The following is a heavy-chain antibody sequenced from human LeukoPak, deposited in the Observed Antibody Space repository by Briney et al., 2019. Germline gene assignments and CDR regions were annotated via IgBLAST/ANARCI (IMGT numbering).Heavy chain of an antibody. V-gene: IGHV3-30*02. CDR2: IRYDGSNK. CDR1: GFTFSSYV. CDR3: AKGGGYEAQYYYYYLDV. D-gene: IGHD5-12*01. Sequence: GGSLRLSCAASGFTFSSYVMHWVRQAPGKGLEWVAFIRYDGSNKYYADSVKGRFTISRDNSKNTLYLQMKSLRAEDTAVYYCAKGGGYEAQYYYYYLDVWGKGTTVTISS. J-gene: IGHJ6*03.